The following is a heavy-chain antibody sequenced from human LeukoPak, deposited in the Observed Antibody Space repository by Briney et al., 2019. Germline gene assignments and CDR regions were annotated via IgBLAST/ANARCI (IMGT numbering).Heavy chain of an antibody. J-gene: IGHJ4*02. CDR3: AREYGDFDY. V-gene: IGHV4-4*07. D-gene: IGHD4-17*01. Sequence: SETLSLSCTVSGGSINSYSRSWIRQPPGKGLEWIGRISSSGGTTYNPSLRSRVTTSIDTSKNQFSLKLNSVTAADTAVYYCAREYGDFDYWGQGTLVTVSS. CDR1: GGSINSYS. CDR2: ISSSGGT.